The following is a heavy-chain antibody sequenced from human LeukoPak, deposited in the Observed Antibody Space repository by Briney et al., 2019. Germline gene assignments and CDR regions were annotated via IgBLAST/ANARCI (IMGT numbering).Heavy chain of an antibody. J-gene: IGHJ4*02. CDR2: ISGSGGSI. CDR1: GFTFSNYA. Sequence: GRSLRLSCAASGFTFSNYAMSWVRQAPGKGLEWLSTISGSGGSIYYADSVKGRFTISRDNSKNTVYLQMKSLRVEATAVYYCAKGLSAAGDYYFDYWGQGALVTVSS. CDR3: AKGLSAAGDYYFDY. D-gene: IGHD2-21*01. V-gene: IGHV3-23*01.